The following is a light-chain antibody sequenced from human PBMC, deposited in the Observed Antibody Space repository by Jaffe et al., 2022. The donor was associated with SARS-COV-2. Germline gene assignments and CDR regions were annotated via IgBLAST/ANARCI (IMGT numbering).Light chain of an antibody. V-gene: IGLV1-51*01. Sequence: QSVLTQPPSVSAAPGQTVTISCSGSSSNIGNNHASWYQQLPGTAPKLLIYDKNKRPSGIPDRFSGFKSGTSATLEITGLQTDDEADYYCGSWDTSLSTLLFGGGTKLTVV. CDR2: DKN. J-gene: IGLJ3*02. CDR3: GSWDTSLSTLL. CDR1: SSNIGNNH.